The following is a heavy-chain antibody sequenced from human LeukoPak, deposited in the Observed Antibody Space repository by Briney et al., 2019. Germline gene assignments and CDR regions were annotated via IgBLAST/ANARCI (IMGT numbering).Heavy chain of an antibody. CDR2: ICHNGAT. J-gene: IGHJ4*02. CDR1: GASMINYC. Sequence: PSETLSLTCSVSGASMINYCWNWLRRPPGRGLEWIGYICHNGATNSYPSLKSRVTKSIDTSKNQFSLRLASVTASDTAVYFSARWSDSQRAFDNWGQGTQVTVSS. D-gene: IGHD4-23*01. CDR3: ARWSDSQRAFDN. V-gene: IGHV4-59*01.